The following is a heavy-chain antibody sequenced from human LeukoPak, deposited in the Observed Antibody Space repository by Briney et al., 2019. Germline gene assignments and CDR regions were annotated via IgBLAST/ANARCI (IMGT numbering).Heavy chain of an antibody. CDR2: ISDSGQSP. J-gene: IGHJ4*02. CDR1: GFTFRNYA. D-gene: IGHD2/OR15-2a*01. V-gene: IGHV3-23*01. CDR3: AKDPGAFPYFFDS. Sequence: GGSLRLSCEASGFTFRNYAMNWVRQSPGKGLEYVSGISDSGQSPYYAASVRGRFTISRDNSNNTLYLQMNSLRAEDTAVYYCAKDPGAFPYFFDSWGQGTLVTVSS.